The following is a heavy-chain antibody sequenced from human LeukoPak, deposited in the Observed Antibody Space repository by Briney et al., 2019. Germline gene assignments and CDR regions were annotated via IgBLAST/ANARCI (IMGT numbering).Heavy chain of an antibody. CDR3: AKRQDCNSANCFNGWFFDL. V-gene: IGHV3-30*02. CDR1: GFTFNTYG. Sequence: GGSLTLSCAASGFTFNTYGMTWVRQAPGKGLEWLTFIQFDGSNKFYADSVKGRFTISRDNSKNTLYLQMNSLRVEDTAVYFCAKRQDCNSANCFNGWFFDLWGRGTLISVSS. CDR2: IQFDGSNK. J-gene: IGHJ2*01. D-gene: IGHD2-2*01.